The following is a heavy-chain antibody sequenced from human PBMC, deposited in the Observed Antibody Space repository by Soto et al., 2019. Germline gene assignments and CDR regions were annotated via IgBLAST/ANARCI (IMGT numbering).Heavy chain of an antibody. V-gene: IGHV4-59*08. CDR2: IYYSGST. Sequence: SETLYLTCTVSGGSISSYYWSWIRQPPGKGLEWIGYIYYSGSTNYNPSLKSRVTISVDTSKNQFSLKLSSVTAADTAVYYCAVVAATMGYFDYWGQGTLVTVSS. D-gene: IGHD2-15*01. J-gene: IGHJ4*02. CDR1: GGSISSYY. CDR3: AVVAATMGYFDY.